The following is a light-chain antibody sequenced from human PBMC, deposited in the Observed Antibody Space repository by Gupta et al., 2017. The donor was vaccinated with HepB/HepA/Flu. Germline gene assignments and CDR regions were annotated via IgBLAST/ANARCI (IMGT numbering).Light chain of an antibody. Sequence: DTQLTQSPSSVSASVGDRVSITCRASQDINNHLAWFQQKPGKAPKSLIYAASSLKSGVPSRFSGSESGTEFTLTIIILHPEDFRSKYCQQYNNYRPTFGQGTQVEIK. CDR2: AAS. CDR3: QQYNNYRPT. V-gene: IGKV1-16*01. J-gene: IGKJ1*01. CDR1: QDINNH.